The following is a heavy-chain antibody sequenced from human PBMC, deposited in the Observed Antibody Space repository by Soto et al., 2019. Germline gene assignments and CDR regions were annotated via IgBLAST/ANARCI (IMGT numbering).Heavy chain of an antibody. Sequence: PGESLKISCKGSGYSFTSYWIGWVRQMPGKGLEWMGIIYPGDSDTRYSPSFQGQVTISADKSISTAYLQWSSLKASDTAMYYCARLPLYQVRGVIIPSGNVYGMDVWGQGTTVTVSS. V-gene: IGHV5-51*01. CDR2: IYPGDSDT. CDR3: ARLPLYQVRGVIIPSGNVYGMDV. D-gene: IGHD3-10*01. J-gene: IGHJ6*02. CDR1: GYSFTSYW.